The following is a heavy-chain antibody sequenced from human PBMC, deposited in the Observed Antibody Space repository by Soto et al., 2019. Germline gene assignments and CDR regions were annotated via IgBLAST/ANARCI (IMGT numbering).Heavy chain of an antibody. CDR2: TSYEGSNK. V-gene: IGHV3-30-3*01. CDR3: ARERFSAFDI. D-gene: IGHD3-16*01. Sequence: QVQLVESGGGVVQPGRSLRLSCAASGFTFSSFAMDWVRQAPGKGLEWVAVTSYEGSNKYYADSVKGRFTISRDNSKNTLYLQMNIWRAEDTSVYYCARERFSAFDIWGQGTMVTVSS. J-gene: IGHJ3*02. CDR1: GFTFSSFA.